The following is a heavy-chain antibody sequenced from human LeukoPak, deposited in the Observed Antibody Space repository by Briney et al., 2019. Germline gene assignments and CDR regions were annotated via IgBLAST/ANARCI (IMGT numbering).Heavy chain of an antibody. D-gene: IGHD3-10*01. Sequence: GGSLRLSCAVSGFTFSRYAMSWVRQTPGKGLEWVAFISGSGGTTYYADSVKGRFTISRDNSKNPLYLQMNSLRAEDTAVYYCAKSYYGSGTYYNVFDYWGQGTLVTVSS. CDR3: AKSYYGSGTYYNVFDY. CDR1: GFTFSRYA. CDR2: ISGSGGTT. J-gene: IGHJ4*02. V-gene: IGHV3-23*01.